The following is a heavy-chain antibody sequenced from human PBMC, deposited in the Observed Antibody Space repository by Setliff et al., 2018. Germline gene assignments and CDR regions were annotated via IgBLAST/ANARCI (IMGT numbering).Heavy chain of an antibody. V-gene: IGHV1-2*04. D-gene: IGHD1-26*01. Sequence: ASVKVSCKASGYTFTGYYMHWVRQAPGQGLEWMGWINPNSGGTNYTQKFQGWVTMTRDTSTSTAYMELSSLRSEDTAVYYCARDRWPSGSDYWGQGTLVTVSS. CDR3: ARDRWPSGSDY. J-gene: IGHJ4*02. CDR1: GYTFTGYY. CDR2: INPNSGGT.